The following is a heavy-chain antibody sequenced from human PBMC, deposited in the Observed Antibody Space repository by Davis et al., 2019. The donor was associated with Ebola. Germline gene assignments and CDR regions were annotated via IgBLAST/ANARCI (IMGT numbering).Heavy chain of an antibody. V-gene: IGHV1-3*01. J-gene: IGHJ6*02. CDR1: GYTFSRNA. D-gene: IGHD3-10*01. CDR2: IDAGNGNT. Sequence: ASVKVSCKASGYTFSRNAIQWVRQAPEQRLEWMGWIDAGNGNTKYSQKFQGRVTITRDTSANTAYMELRSLRSEDTAVYYCARESGDYYGMDVWGQGTTVTVSS. CDR3: ARESGDYYGMDV.